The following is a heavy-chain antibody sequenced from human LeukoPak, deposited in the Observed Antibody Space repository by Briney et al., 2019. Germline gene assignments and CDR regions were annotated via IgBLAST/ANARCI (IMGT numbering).Heavy chain of an antibody. V-gene: IGHV1-69*06. CDR3: ATHYDSSGYSDSEYFQH. CDR1: GGTFSSYV. J-gene: IGHJ1*01. CDR2: IIPIFGTA. D-gene: IGHD3-22*01. Sequence: SVKVSCKASGGTFSSYVISWVRQAPGQGLEWVGGIIPIFGTADYALKFHGRVTITADKSTSTAYMELSSLRSEDTAVYYCATHYDSSGYSDSEYFQHWGQGTLVTVSS.